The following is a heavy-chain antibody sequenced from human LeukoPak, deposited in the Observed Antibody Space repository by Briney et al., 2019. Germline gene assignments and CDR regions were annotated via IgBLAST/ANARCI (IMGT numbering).Heavy chain of an antibody. CDR3: ARDLIAVRPGWFDP. CDR2: ISAYNGNT. Sequence: ASVKVSCKASGYTFTTYGISWVRQAPGQNFEWMGWISAYNGNTNYAQKFQGRVTMTTDTSTSTAYMELRSLRSDDTALYYCARDLIAVRPGWFDPWGKGTLVTVSS. V-gene: IGHV1-18*01. CDR1: GYTFTTYG. D-gene: IGHD6-6*01. J-gene: IGHJ5*02.